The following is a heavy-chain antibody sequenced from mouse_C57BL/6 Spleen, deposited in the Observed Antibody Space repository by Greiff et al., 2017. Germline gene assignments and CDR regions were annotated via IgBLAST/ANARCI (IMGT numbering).Heavy chain of an antibody. CDR2: INPSNGGT. J-gene: IGHJ1*03. CDR3: AGGMIKALFDY. D-gene: IGHD2-3*01. V-gene: IGHV1-22*01. Sequence: EVQLQESGPELVKPGASVKMSCKASGYTFTGYSMHWVKQSPGKSLEWIGYINPSNGGTSYNQKFKGKATLTVDKSSSTAYMELRSLTSEDSAVYYFAGGMIKALFDYWGKGTTVTVSS. CDR1: GYTFTGYS.